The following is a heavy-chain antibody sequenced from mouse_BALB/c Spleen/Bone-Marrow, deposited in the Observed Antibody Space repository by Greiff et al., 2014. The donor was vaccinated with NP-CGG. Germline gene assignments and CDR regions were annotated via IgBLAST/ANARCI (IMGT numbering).Heavy chain of an antibody. V-gene: IGHV14-3*02. J-gene: IGHJ1*01. Sequence: EVQLQESGAELVKPGASVKLSCTASGFNIKDTYMHWVKQRPEQGLVWIGRIDPANGNTKYDPKFQGKATITADTSSNTAYLQLSSLTSEDTAVYYCASYRYAWYFDVWGAGTTVTVSS. CDR3: ASYRYAWYFDV. CDR2: IDPANGNT. CDR1: GFNIKDTY. D-gene: IGHD2-14*01.